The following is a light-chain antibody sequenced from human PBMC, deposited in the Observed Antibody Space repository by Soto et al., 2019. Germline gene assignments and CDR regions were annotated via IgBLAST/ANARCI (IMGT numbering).Light chain of an antibody. Sequence: QSALTQPASVSGSPGQSITISGTGTSCDVGGYNFVSWYQQHPGQAPKLMIYEVTTRSSGVVNLVSGSKSGNTASLSISGSQPDDEAAYYCSSYTSRSTLVVFGGGTKLTVL. CDR1: SCDVGGYNF. J-gene: IGLJ2*01. CDR2: EVT. CDR3: SSYTSRSTLVV. V-gene: IGLV2-14*01.